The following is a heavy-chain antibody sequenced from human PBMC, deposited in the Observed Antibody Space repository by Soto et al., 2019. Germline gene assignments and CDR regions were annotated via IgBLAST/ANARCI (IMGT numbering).Heavy chain of an antibody. CDR3: TTVRYCTNGVCSDQSGYSYYYGMAV. Sequence: LRLSCGASGFTFSNAWMSWVRQAPGKGLEWVGRIKSKTDGGTTDYAAPVKGRFTISRDDSKNTLYLQMNSLKTEDTAVYYCTTVRYCTNGVCSDQSGYSYYYGMAV. D-gene: IGHD2-8*01. V-gene: IGHV3-15*01. CDR2: IKSKTDGGTT. CDR1: GFTFSNAW. J-gene: IGHJ6*01.